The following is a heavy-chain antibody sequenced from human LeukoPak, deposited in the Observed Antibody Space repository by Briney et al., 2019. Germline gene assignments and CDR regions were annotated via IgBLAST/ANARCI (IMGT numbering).Heavy chain of an antibody. V-gene: IGHV4-39*01. CDR1: GGSISSYY. CDR3: ASVRGSPDY. D-gene: IGHD1-26*01. J-gene: IGHJ4*02. Sequence: SETLSLTCTVSGGSISSYYWGWICQPPGKGLEWVWSIYYSGSTYYNPSLKSRATISVDTSTNQFSRKLSSVTAADTAVYYCASVRGSPDYWGQGTLVTVSS. CDR2: IYYSGST.